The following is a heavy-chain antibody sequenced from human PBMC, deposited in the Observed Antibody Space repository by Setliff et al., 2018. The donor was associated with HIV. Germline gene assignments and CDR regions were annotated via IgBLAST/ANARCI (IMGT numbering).Heavy chain of an antibody. CDR1: GFTFSSYA. CDR3: ARSVIGYYNYGMDV. V-gene: IGHV3-30*01. CDR2: ISYDGSNK. D-gene: IGHD3-10*01. J-gene: IGHJ6*02. Sequence: GGSLRLSCAASGFTFSSYAMHWVRQAPGKGLEWVAVISYDGSNKYYADSVKGRFTISRDNSKNTLYLQMNSLRAEDTAVYYCARSVIGYYNYGMDVWGQGTLVTVSS.